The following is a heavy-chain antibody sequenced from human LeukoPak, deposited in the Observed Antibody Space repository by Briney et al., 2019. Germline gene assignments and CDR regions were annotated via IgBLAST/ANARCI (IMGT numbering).Heavy chain of an antibody. CDR3: ARHRFGGFYYFDY. J-gene: IGHJ4*02. D-gene: IGHD3-10*01. V-gene: IGHV4-39*01. Sequence: SETLSFTCTVSGGSISSSSYFWGWIRQPPGKGLEWIGSVYYSGSTYYNPSLKSRVTISVDTSKNQFSLKLTSVTASDTAVYYCARHRFGGFYYFDYWGQGTLVTVSS. CDR1: GGSISSSSYF. CDR2: VYYSGST.